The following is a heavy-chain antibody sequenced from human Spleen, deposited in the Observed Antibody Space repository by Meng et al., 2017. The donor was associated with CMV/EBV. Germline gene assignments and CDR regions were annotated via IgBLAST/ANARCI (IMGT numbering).Heavy chain of an antibody. D-gene: IGHD3-10*01. CDR1: RFMFSRHW. CDR3: AKTLSRGLDY. V-gene: IGHV3-7*01. Sequence: GESLKISCAASRFMFSRHWMSWVRQAPGKGLEFVAIINQYGSRTDYGDSVRGRFTLSRDNAKHAMYLQMNSLRVEDTAVYHCAKTLSRGLDYWGPGTPVTVSS. J-gene: IGHJ4*02. CDR2: INQYGSRT.